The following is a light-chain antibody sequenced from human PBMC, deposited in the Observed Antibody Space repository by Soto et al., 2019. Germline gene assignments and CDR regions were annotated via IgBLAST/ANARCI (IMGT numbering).Light chain of an antibody. J-gene: IGKJ3*01. CDR3: QQRSNWPPRFT. Sequence: EIVLTQSPATLSLSPGERATLSCRASQSVSNYLAWYQQKPGQAPRLLIYDASNRATGIPARFSGSGSGTDLTLTISSLEPEDFAVYYCQQRSNWPPRFTFGPGTKVDL. CDR2: DAS. CDR1: QSVSNY. V-gene: IGKV3-11*01.